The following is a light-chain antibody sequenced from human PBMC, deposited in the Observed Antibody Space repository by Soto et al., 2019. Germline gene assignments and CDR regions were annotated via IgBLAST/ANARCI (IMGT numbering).Light chain of an antibody. CDR3: QQRSDWPST. J-gene: IGKJ4*01. CDR2: DAS. V-gene: IGKV3-11*01. Sequence: EIVLTQSPATLSLSPGERATLSCRASQSVSSYLAWYQQKPGQAPRLLIYDASNRATGIPARFSGSGSGTDFTLTISRLEPDAFAVYYCQQRSDWPSTFGGGTKVQIK. CDR1: QSVSSY.